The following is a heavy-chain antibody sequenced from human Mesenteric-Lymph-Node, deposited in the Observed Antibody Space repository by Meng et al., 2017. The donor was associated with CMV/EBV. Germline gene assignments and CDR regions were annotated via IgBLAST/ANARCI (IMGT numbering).Heavy chain of an antibody. CDR1: GYTFTGYS. D-gene: IGHD1-1*01. V-gene: IGHV1-2*02. J-gene: IGHJ5*02. CDR3: VRDELTLVSAAGLGYFRLDP. Sequence: ASVKVSCKASGYTFTGYSIHWVRQAPGQGLEWMGYINPNSGVTNYAQNFQGRVTMTRDASISTAYMELSSPRSDDTAIYYCVRDELTLVSAAGLGYFRLDPWGQGTLVTVSS. CDR2: INPNSGVT.